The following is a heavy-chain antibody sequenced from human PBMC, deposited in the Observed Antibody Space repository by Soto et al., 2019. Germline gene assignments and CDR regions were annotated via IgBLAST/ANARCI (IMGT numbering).Heavy chain of an antibody. CDR1: GGSISGSY. J-gene: IGHJ4*02. V-gene: IGHV4-59*01. Sequence: SETLSLTRIVSGGSISGSYCSWIRQSPGKGLEWLGYVYYTGSTNYSPSLRSRVSISVDTSKNEFSLRLSSVTAADTAVYFCARSVAVPGAHIDYWGQGTQVTVSS. CDR3: ARSVAVPGAHIDY. D-gene: IGHD6-19*01. CDR2: VYYTGST.